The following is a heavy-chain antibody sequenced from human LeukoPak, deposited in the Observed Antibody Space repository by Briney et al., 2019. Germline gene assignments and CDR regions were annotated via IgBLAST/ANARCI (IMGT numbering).Heavy chain of an antibody. Sequence: GGSLRLSCAASGFSVGSNFMTWVRQAPGKGLKCGSIIYIVGTTYDADSVRGRFTIYRDNSKNTLSLKMDSLRVEDTAVYYCARKSDSLMVRGGDCWGQGTLVTVSS. CDR2: IYIVGTT. CDR1: GFSVGSNF. J-gene: IGHJ4*02. CDR3: ARKSDSLMVRGGDC. V-gene: IGHV3-66*01. D-gene: IGHD3-10*01.